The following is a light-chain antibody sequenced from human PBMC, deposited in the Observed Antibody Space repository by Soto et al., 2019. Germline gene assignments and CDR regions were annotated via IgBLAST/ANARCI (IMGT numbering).Light chain of an antibody. Sequence: QSALTQPASVSGSPEQSITVSCTGTSSDIGSYNLVSWYQHHPGKAPKLMIYAVSKRPSGVSSRFSGSKSGNTASLTISGLQAEDEADYFCCSYAGSSTLLFGGGTKVTVL. CDR3: CSYAGSSTLL. V-gene: IGLV2-23*02. CDR2: AVS. J-gene: IGLJ3*02. CDR1: SSDIGSYNL.